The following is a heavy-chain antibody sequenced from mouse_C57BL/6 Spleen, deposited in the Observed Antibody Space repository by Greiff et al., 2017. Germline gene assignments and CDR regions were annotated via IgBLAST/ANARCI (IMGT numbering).Heavy chain of an antibody. J-gene: IGHJ3*01. V-gene: IGHV1-15*01. CDR3: TRKEGNGYSEGFAY. CDR1: GYTFTDYE. D-gene: IGHD2-3*01. CDR2: IDPETGST. Sequence: VQLQQSGAELVRPGASVTLSCKASGYTFTDYEMHWVKQTPVHGLEWIGAIDPETGSTAYNQKFKGKAILTADKSSSTAYMELRSLTSEDSAVYYGTRKEGNGYSEGFAYWGQGTLVTVSA.